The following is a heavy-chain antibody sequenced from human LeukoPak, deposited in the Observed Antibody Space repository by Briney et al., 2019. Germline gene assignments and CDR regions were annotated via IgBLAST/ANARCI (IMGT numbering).Heavy chain of an antibody. V-gene: IGHV4-39*07. J-gene: IGHJ4*02. D-gene: IGHD5-12*01. CDR1: GGSISSSSYY. CDR2: IYYSGST. Sequence: PSETLSLTCTVSGGSISSSSYYWGWIRQPPGKGLEWIGSIYYSGSTYYNPSLKSRVTISVDTSKNQFSLKLSSVTAADTAVYYCARVITGWLRSWTFDYWGQGTLVTVSS. CDR3: ARVITGWLRSWTFDY.